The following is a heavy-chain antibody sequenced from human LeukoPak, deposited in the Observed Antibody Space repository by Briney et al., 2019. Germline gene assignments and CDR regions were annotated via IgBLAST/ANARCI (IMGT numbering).Heavy chain of an antibody. V-gene: IGHV7-4-1*02. J-gene: IGHJ4*02. CDR1: GYTFTSYA. Sequence: ASVKVSCKASGYTFTSYAMNWVRQAPGQGLEWMGWINTNTGNPTYAQGFTGRFVFSLDTSVSTAYLRISSLKAEDTAVYYCARRAPHYYDSSGYYYVYYWGQGTLVTVSS. CDR2: INTNTGNP. CDR3: ARRAPHYYDSSGYYYVYY. D-gene: IGHD3-22*01.